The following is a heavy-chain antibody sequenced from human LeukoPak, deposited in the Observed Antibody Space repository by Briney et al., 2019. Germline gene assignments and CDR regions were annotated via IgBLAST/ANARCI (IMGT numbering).Heavy chain of an antibody. CDR2: ISGSAATI. V-gene: IGHV3-23*01. Sequence: GGSLRLSCAASGFTFSNYGMTWVRQAPGKGLEWVSSISGSAATISYADSVKGRFTISRDNSKNTLSLQMNSLRAEDTAVYYCARTRIVGATWFDPWGQGTLVTVSS. CDR1: GFTFSNYG. J-gene: IGHJ5*02. CDR3: ARTRIVGATWFDP. D-gene: IGHD1-26*01.